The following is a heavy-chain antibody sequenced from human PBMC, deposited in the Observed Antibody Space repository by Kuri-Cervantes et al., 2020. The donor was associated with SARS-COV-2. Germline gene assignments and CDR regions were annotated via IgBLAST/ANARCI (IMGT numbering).Heavy chain of an antibody. Sequence: SVKVSCKASGGTFSSYAISWVRQAPGQGLEWMGGIIPIFGTANYAQKFQGRVTITADESTSTAYMELSSLRSEDTAVYYCARDLLLPHTIFGVVHTEVYYYYYMDVWGKGTTVTVSS. CDR2: IIPIFGTA. CDR1: GGTFSSYA. D-gene: IGHD3-3*01. V-gene: IGHV1-69*13. J-gene: IGHJ6*03. CDR3: ARDLLLPHTIFGVVHTEVYYYYYMDV.